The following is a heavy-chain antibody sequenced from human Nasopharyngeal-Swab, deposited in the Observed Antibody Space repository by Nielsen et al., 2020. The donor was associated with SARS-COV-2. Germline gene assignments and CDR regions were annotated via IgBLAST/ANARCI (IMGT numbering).Heavy chain of an antibody. J-gene: IGHJ4*02. CDR1: GFTFDDYA. CDR2: ISWNSGDL. V-gene: IGHV3-9*01. CDR3: AKDGDHGDFTVGVDS. Sequence: SLKISCAASGFTFDDYAMRWVRQAPGKGLEWVSGISWNSGDLGYADSVKGRFTISRDNAKNSLYLQMNSLRTEDTAFYYCAKDGDHGDFTVGVDSWGQGTLVTVSS. D-gene: IGHD4-17*01.